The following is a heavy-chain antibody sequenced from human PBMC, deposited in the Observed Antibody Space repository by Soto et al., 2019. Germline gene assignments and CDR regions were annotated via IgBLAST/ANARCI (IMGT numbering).Heavy chain of an antibody. D-gene: IGHD1-1*01. J-gene: IGHJ4*02. Sequence: EVQLLESGGDLVQPGGSLRLSCAASGFTFRRYAMNWVRQAPGKGLEWVASISGNGASTYYADSMKGRVTISRDNSNNSLSLQINNLRVEDTAIYYCARDRFLQWDCDYWGQGILVTVAS. V-gene: IGHV3-23*01. CDR3: ARDRFLQWDCDY. CDR2: ISGNGAST. CDR1: GFTFRRYA.